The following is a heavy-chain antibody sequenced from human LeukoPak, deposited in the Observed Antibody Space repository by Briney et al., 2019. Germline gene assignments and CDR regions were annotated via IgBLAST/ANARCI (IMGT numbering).Heavy chain of an antibody. CDR3: TTYYDILTGYNPFDY. Sequence: GGSLRLSCAASGFTFSKAWMSWVRQAPGKGLEXXXXXXNKAEGGTADYAAPVKGRFAISRDDSENTLYLQMNNLKAEDTAVYYCTTYYDILTGYNPFDYWGQGTLVTVSS. V-gene: IGHV3-15*01. CDR2: XXNKAEGGTA. CDR1: GFTFSKAW. D-gene: IGHD3-9*01. J-gene: IGHJ4*02.